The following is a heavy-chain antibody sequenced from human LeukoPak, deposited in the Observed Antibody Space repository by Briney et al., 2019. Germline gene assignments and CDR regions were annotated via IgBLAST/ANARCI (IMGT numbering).Heavy chain of an antibody. V-gene: IGHV3-23*01. J-gene: IGHJ4*02. Sequence: GGSLRLSCAASGFTFSSYGMSWVRQAPGKGLEWASTISGSGATTYYADSVNGRFTISRDNSKNTLYLQMNSLRAEDTAVYYCAKDIPKYYYGSGEIGFDYWGQGTLVTVSS. D-gene: IGHD3-10*01. CDR3: AKDIPKYYYGSGEIGFDY. CDR1: GFTFSSYG. CDR2: ISGSGATT.